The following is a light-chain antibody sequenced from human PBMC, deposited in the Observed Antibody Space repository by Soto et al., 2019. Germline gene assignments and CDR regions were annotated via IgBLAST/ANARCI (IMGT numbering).Light chain of an antibody. CDR2: EVT. V-gene: IGLV2-14*01. CDR1: SSDIGGYNY. J-gene: IGLJ1*01. Sequence: QSALTQPASVSGSPGQSITISCTGTSSDIGGYNYVSWYQQHPGKAPKLMISEVTNRPSGVSNRFSGSKSGNTASLTISGLQTEDEADYYCSSYTTNGTQVFGTGTKVTVL. CDR3: SSYTTNGTQV.